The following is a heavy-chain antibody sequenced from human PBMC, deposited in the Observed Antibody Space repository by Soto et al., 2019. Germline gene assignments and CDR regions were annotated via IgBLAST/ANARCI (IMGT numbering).Heavy chain of an antibody. V-gene: IGHV4-59*01. D-gene: IGHD3-10*01. Sequence: LSLTCSVSGGSMSEYFWSWIQQSPGKGLEWIGYIYYLGSTDYNPSLKSRVTISVDTSKRQFSLRLTSVTAADTAVYYCARDGYDGSGSPYPAYWGPGTQVTVSS. CDR1: GGSMSEYF. CDR2: IYYLGST. CDR3: ARDGYDGSGSPYPAY. J-gene: IGHJ4*02.